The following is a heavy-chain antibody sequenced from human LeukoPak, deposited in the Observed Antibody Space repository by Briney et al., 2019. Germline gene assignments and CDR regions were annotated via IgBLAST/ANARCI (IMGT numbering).Heavy chain of an antibody. V-gene: IGHV1-18*01. CDR3: ARDPGRYYYDSSGSWDTVDYYYGMDV. D-gene: IGHD3-22*01. Sequence: ASVKVSCKASGYTFTSYGISWVRQAPGQGLEWMGWISAYNGNTNYAQKLQGRVTMTTDTSTSTAYMELRSLRSDDTAVYYCARDPGRYYYDSSGSWDTVDYYYGMDVWGQGTTVTVSS. CDR1: GYTFTSYG. J-gene: IGHJ6*02. CDR2: ISAYNGNT.